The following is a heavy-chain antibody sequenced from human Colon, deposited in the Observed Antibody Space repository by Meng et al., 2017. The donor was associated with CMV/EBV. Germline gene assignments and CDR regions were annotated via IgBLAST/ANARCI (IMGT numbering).Heavy chain of an antibody. CDR2: NNWNGADT. V-gene: IGHV3-20*04. D-gene: IGHD2-2*01. J-gene: IGHJ5*02. CDR1: GFTFDDYV. Sequence: GESLKISCAASGFTFDDYVMMWVRQAPGKGLEWVSGNNWNGADTGYADSVKGRFTISRDNARTSLFLQMNNLRVEDTAFYYCARGGCTSTNCHPHHWGQGTLVTVSS. CDR3: ARGGCTSTNCHPHH.